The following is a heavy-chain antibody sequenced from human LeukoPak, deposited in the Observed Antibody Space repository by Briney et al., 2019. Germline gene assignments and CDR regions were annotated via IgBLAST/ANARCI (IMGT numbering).Heavy chain of an antibody. CDR2: INWNGGST. V-gene: IGHV3-20*04. CDR3: ARDRGPVGATTGFDY. Sequence: GGSLRLSCAASGFTFDDYGMSWVRQAPGKGLEWVSGINWNGGSTGYADSVKGRFTISRDNAENSLYLQMNSLRAEDTALYYCARDRGPVGATTGFDYWGQGTLVTVSS. D-gene: IGHD1-26*01. CDR1: GFTFDDYG. J-gene: IGHJ4*02.